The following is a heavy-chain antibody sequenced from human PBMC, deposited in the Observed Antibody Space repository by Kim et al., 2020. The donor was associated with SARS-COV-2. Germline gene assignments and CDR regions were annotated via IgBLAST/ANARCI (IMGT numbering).Heavy chain of an antibody. CDR3: ARSLVGATSGYFDY. V-gene: IGHV1-69*13. CDR1: GGTFSSYA. D-gene: IGHD1-26*01. Sequence: SVKVSCKASGGTFSSYAISWVRQAPGQGLEWMGGIIPIFGTANYAQKFQGRVTITADESTSTAYMELSSLRSEDTAVYYCARSLVGATSGYFDYWGQGTLVTVSS. J-gene: IGHJ4*02. CDR2: IIPIFGTA.